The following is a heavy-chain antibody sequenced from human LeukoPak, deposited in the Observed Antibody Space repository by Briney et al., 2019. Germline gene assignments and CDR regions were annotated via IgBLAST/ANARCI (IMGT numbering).Heavy chain of an antibody. CDR3: ARVDYGDYERYFDY. CDR1: GGSISSGGYY. Sequence: SETLSPTCTVSGGSISSGGYYWSWIRQHPGKGLEWIGYIYYSGSTYYNPSLKSRVTISVDTSKNQFSLKLSSVTAADTAVYYCARVDYGDYERYFDYWGQGTLVTVSS. CDR2: IYYSGST. D-gene: IGHD4-17*01. J-gene: IGHJ4*02. V-gene: IGHV4-31*03.